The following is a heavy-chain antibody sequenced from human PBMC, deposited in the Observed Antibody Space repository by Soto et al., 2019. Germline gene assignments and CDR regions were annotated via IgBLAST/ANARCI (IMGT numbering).Heavy chain of an antibody. CDR2: IKSKTDGGTT. Sequence: GGSLRLSCAASGFTFSNAWMNWVRQAPGKGLEWVGRIKSKTDGGTTDYAAPVKGRFTISRDDSKNTLYLQMNSLKTEDTAVYYCTTASQLLYNYYYYGMDVWGQGTTVTVSS. CDR1: GFTFSNAW. J-gene: IGHJ6*02. V-gene: IGHV3-15*07. CDR3: TTASQLLYNYYYYGMDV. D-gene: IGHD2-2*02.